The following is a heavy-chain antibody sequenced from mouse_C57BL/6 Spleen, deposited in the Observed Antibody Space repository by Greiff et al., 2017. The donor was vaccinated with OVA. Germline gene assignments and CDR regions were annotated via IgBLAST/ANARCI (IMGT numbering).Heavy chain of an antibody. Sequence: QVQLKESGPGLVAPSQSLSITCTVSGFSLTSYGVHWVRQPPGQGLEWLVVIWIAGSTTYNSALKSRLSISTDNSKSQVYIKINSLHTHDTAMYSCARHHYYGSSSYYYALDYWGQGTSVTAAS. J-gene: IGHJ4*01. CDR2: IWIAGST. V-gene: IGHV2-6-1*01. CDR3: ARHHYYGSSSYYYALDY. D-gene: IGHD1-1*01. CDR1: GFSLTSYG.